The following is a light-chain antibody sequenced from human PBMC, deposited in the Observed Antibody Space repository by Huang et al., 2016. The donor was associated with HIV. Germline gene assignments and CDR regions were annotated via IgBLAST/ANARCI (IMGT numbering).Light chain of an antibody. J-gene: IGKJ1*01. V-gene: IGKV3-20*01. CDR3: QQYGSSLWT. CDR1: QSVRSSY. CDR2: GAS. Sequence: EIVLTQSTGTLFLSPGERATLSCRASQSVRSSYLAWYQQKPGQAPRLLIDGASSRATGIPDRFSGSGSGTDFTLTISRLEPEDFAVYYCQQYGSSLWTFGQGTKVEIK.